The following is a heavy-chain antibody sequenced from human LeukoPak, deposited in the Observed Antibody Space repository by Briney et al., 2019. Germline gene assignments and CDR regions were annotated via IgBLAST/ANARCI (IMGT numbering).Heavy chain of an antibody. CDR3: ARGRPDIVVVPAAIYY. D-gene: IGHD2-2*01. V-gene: IGHV4-34*01. J-gene: IGHJ4*02. CDR1: GGSFSGYY. Sequence: ASETLSLTCAVYGGSFSGYYWSWIRQPPGKGLEWIGEINHSGSTNYSPSLKSRVTISVDTSKNQFSLKLSSVTAADTAVYYCARGRPDIVVVPAAIYYWGQGTLVTVSS. CDR2: INHSGST.